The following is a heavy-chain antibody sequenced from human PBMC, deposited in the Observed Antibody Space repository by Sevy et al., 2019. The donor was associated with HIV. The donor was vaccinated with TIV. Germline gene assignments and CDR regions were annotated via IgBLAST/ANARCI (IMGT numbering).Heavy chain of an antibody. Sequence: GGSLRLSCAASGFTFADHAFHWVRQAPGKGLEWVAIISFDGRNKRVAESVKGRFTISRDDSKSTVYLQMTSLRPEDGAWYYCSGDHCNDGGCFRSGFFDYWGQGTLVTVSS. CDR2: ISFDGRNK. CDR1: GFTFADHA. CDR3: SGDHCNDGGCFRSGFFDY. J-gene: IGHJ4*02. D-gene: IGHD2-8*01. V-gene: IGHV3-30*04.